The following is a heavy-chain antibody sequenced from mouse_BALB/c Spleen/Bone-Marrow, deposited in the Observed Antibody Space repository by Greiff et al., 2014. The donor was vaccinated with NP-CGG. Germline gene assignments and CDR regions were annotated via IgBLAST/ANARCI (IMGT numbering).Heavy chain of an antibody. CDR2: IWPGG. D-gene: IGHD2-1*01. Sequence: VKLVESGPGLVAPSQSLSITCTVSGFSLTSYGVHWVRQSPGKGLEWLGVIWPGGSKDNSKSQVFLKMNSLQTDDTAIYYCARDRGGNYGYAMDYWGQGTSVTVSS. J-gene: IGHJ4*01. CDR1: GFSLTSYG. V-gene: IGHV2-9*02. CDR3: ARDRGGNYGYAMDY.